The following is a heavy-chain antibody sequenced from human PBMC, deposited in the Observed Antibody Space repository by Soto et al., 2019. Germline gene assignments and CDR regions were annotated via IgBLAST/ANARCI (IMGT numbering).Heavy chain of an antibody. D-gene: IGHD2-21*02. J-gene: IGHJ4*02. V-gene: IGHV4-39*07. CDR1: GGSISSSSYY. CDR2: IFYSGST. CDR3: ARGGHIAVVTASFDY. Sequence: PLVTLSHTWPVAGGSISSSSYYRGWNRQPPGKGLEWIGSIFYSGSTYYNPSLKSRVTISVDTSKNQFSLKLSSVTAADTAVYYCARGGHIAVVTASFDYWGQGTLVTVSS.